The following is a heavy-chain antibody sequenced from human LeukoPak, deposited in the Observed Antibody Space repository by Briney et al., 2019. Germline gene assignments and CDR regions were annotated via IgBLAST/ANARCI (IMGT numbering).Heavy chain of an antibody. CDR1: GLHFNNYY. V-gene: IGHV3-13*05. J-gene: IGHJ4*02. CDR2: IDTAGDP. Sequence: PGRSHRHPCAIPGLHFNNYYIHLLRQATRKGLEHVSPIDTAGDPYYPGYVKGRFTISRENAKNSLYLQMNSLRAGDTAVYYCARDRNGAGLDYWGQGTLVTVSS. D-gene: IGHD6-19*01. CDR3: ARDRNGAGLDY.